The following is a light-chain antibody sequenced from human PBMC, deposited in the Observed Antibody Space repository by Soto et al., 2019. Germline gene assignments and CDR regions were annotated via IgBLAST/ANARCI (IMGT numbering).Light chain of an antibody. Sequence: QSVLTQPPSASGTPGQRVTISCSGSSSNIGKNTVNWYQQLPGTAPQLLIYRNNQRPSGVPDRFSGSKSGTSASLTISGLQSDDEADYYCAAWDDGLIGSVAFGGETKLTVL. V-gene: IGLV1-44*01. J-gene: IGLJ2*01. CDR2: RNN. CDR3: AAWDDGLIGSVA. CDR1: SSNIGKNT.